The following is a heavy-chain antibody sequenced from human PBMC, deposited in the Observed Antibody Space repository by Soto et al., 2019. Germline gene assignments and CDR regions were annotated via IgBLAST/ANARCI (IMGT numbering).Heavy chain of an antibody. CDR3: ARVRNYYDRGADYWYFDF. J-gene: IGHJ2*01. Sequence: ASVKVACKVSGYTLTELSMQWVRKAPGKGLEWMGGFDPEDGETIYAQKFQGRVTMTEDTSTDTAYMELSSLRDEDTAVYYCARVRNYYDRGADYWYFDFRGRGTLVTVSS. CDR1: GYTLTELS. V-gene: IGHV1-24*01. D-gene: IGHD3-22*01. CDR2: FDPEDGET.